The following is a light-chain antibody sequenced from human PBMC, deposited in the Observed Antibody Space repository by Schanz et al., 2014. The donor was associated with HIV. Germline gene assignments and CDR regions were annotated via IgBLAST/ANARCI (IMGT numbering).Light chain of an antibody. CDR2: GNS. CDR1: SSNIGAGYD. J-gene: IGLJ7*01. Sequence: QSVLTQPPSMSGAPGQRVTISCTGSSSNIGAGYDVHWYQQLPGTAPKLLIYGNSNRPSGVPDRFSGSKSGTSASLAITGLQAEDEADYYCAAWDDSLNGAVFGGGTQLTVL. V-gene: IGLV1-40*01. CDR3: AAWDDSLNGAV.